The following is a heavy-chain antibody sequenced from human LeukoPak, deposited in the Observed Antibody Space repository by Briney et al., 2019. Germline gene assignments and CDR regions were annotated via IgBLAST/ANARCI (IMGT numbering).Heavy chain of an antibody. CDR3: AKEGSYSSGWYYYYYGMDV. J-gene: IGHJ6*02. D-gene: IGHD6-19*01. Sequence: GRSLRLSCAASGFTFSSYGMHWVRQAPGKGLEWVAIISYDGSNKYYADSVKGRFTISRDNSKNTLYLQMNSLRAEDTAVYYCAKEGSYSSGWYYYYYGMDVWGQGTTVTVSS. CDR1: GFTFSSYG. CDR2: ISYDGSNK. V-gene: IGHV3-30*18.